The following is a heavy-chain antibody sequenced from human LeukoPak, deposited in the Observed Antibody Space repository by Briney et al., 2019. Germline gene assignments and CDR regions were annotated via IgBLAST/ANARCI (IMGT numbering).Heavy chain of an antibody. V-gene: IGHV3-48*04. CDR2: ISSSSATI. D-gene: IGHD3-16*01. Sequence: PGGSLRLSCAASGFTFSTYSMNWVRQAPGKGPEWVSYISSSSATIYYADSVKGRFTVSRDNAKNSLYLQMNSLRAEDTAVYYCARAYDWSYYYYMDVWGKGTTVTVSS. CDR1: GFTFSTYS. J-gene: IGHJ6*03. CDR3: ARAYDWSYYYYMDV.